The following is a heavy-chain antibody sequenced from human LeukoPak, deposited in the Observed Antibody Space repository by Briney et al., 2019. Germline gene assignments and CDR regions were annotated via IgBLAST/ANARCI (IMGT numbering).Heavy chain of an antibody. D-gene: IGHD3-3*01. Sequence: SETLSLTCAVYGGSFSGYYWSWIRQPPGKGLEWIGEINHSGSTNYNPSLKSRVTISVDTSKNQFSLKLSSVTGADTAVYYCARLRLKYYDFWSGYSQGAFDIWGQGTMVTVSS. CDR3: ARLRLKYYDFWSGYSQGAFDI. V-gene: IGHV4-34*01. CDR2: INHSGST. J-gene: IGHJ3*02. CDR1: GGSFSGYY.